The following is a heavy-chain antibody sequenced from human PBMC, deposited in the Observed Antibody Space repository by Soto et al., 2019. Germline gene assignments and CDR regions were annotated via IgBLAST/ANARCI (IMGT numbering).Heavy chain of an antibody. J-gene: IGHJ4*02. Sequence: QEQLVQSGAEVKKSGASVKVSCKDTGGLFSSYAVSWVRQAPGQGLEWMGGIIPVFDTVYYAQKFQGRVTITADESTNPAYMELRSLRSEDTAMYYCARGGRGYVLFNEFWGQGTLVTVSS. V-gene: IGHV1-69*01. CDR3: ARGGRGYVLFNEF. CDR1: GGLFSSYA. CDR2: IIPVFDTV. D-gene: IGHD3-10*02.